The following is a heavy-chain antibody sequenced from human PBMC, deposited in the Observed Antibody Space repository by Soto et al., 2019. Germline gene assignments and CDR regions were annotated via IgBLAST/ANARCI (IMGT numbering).Heavy chain of an antibody. Sequence: SETLSLTCTVSGGSIRTPDWGSWVRQTPEKGLEWIGEIYHSGTPNYNPSLKSRVSMSVDKSNNQFSLKLSSVTAADTAVYYCARCLSVVAATPADYWGQGTLVTVSS. CDR3: ARCLSVVAATPADY. V-gene: IGHV4-4*02. CDR1: GGSIRTPDW. J-gene: IGHJ4*02. D-gene: IGHD2-15*01. CDR2: IYHSGTP.